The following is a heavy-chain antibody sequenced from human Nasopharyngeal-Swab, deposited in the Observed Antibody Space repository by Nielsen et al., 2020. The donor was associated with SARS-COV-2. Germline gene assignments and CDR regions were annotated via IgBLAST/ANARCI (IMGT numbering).Heavy chain of an antibody. CDR3: ARGGYSNSDIDY. D-gene: IGHD6-6*01. V-gene: IGHV1-69*13. CDR2: IIPIFGTA. CDR1: GGTFSSYA. J-gene: IGHJ4*02. Sequence: SVKVSCKASGGTFSSYAISWVRQAPGQGLEWMGGIIPIFGTADYAQKFQDRVTITADESTSTAYMELSSLRSEDTAVYYCARGGYSNSDIDYWGQGTLVTVSS.